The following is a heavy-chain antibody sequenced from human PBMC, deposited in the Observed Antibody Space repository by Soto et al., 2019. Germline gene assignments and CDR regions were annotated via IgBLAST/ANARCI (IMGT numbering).Heavy chain of an antibody. CDR1: GGSLSDYY. J-gene: IGHJ4*02. D-gene: IGHD6-19*01. V-gene: IGHV4-34*01. CDR3: ASQWLDHQLFDY. Sequence: QVQLQQWGAGLLKPSETLSLICAVYGGSLSDYYWSWIRQPPGKGLEWIGEINHSGSTNYNPSLKSRVHISVDTSTNHFPPKVTSVTAADTAVYYCASQWLDHQLFDYWGQGSLVTVSS. CDR2: INHSGST.